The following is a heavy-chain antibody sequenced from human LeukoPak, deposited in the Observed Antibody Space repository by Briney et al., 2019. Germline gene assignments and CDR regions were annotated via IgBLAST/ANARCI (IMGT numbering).Heavy chain of an antibody. CDR2: IDYSGVT. Sequence: SETLSLTCAVYGGSFSAYHWTWIRQPPGKGLEWIGEIDYSGVTNYNPSLKSRVTLSVDTSKNQFSLRLTSVTAADTAVYYCAGGQWLVWGVYWGQGTLVTVSS. V-gene: IGHV4-34*01. D-gene: IGHD6-19*01. CDR3: AGGQWLVWGVY. CDR1: GGSFSAYH. J-gene: IGHJ4*02.